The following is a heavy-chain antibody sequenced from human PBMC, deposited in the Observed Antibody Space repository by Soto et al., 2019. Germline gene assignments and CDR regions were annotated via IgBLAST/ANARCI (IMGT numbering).Heavy chain of an antibody. CDR2: ISGSGGST. J-gene: IGHJ4*02. CDR3: ATHRDYYGSGSDLSY. Sequence: GGSLRLSCAASGFTFSSYAMSWVRQAPGKGLEWVSAISGSGGSTYYADSVKGRFTISRDNSKNTLYLQMNSLRAEDTAVYYCATHRDYYGSGSDLSYWGQGTLVTVSS. D-gene: IGHD3-10*01. V-gene: IGHV3-23*01. CDR1: GFTFSSYA.